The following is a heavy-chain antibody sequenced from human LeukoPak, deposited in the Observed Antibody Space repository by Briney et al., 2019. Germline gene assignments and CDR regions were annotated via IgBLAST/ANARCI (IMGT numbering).Heavy chain of an antibody. Sequence: GGSLRLSCAASGFTFSNAWMSWVRQAPGKGLEWVGRIKGKTDGGTTDYAAPVKGRFTISRDDSKNTLYLQMNSLRAEDTAVYYCAKYSSGWYFDYWGQGTLVTVSS. V-gene: IGHV3-15*01. CDR3: AKYSSGWYFDY. D-gene: IGHD6-19*01. CDR2: IKGKTDGGTT. CDR1: GFTFSNAW. J-gene: IGHJ4*02.